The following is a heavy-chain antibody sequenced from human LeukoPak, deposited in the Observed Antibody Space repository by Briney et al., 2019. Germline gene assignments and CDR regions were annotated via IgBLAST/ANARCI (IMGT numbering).Heavy chain of an antibody. D-gene: IGHD6-13*01. J-gene: IGHJ4*02. V-gene: IGHV3-48*03. CDR1: GFTFSNHE. CDR3: AKGRGIAAAGTPSDY. CDR2: TSRGGSDI. Sequence: GGSLRLSCATSGFTFSNHEMNWVRQAPGKGLEWVAYTSRGGSDISYADSVKGRFTISTDNANSSLYLQMNSLRAEDTAVYYCAKGRGIAAAGTPSDYWGQGTLVTVSS.